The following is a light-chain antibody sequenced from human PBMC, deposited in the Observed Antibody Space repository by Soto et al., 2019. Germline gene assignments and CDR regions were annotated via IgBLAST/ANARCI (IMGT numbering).Light chain of an antibody. Sequence: SYELTQPPSVSLPPGQTARITCGGKNIGSKSVQWYQQKPGQAPVVVVSDNSDRPSGIPERFSGSNSGNTATLTISRVEAGDDADYYCQVWDSSSYHPVFGGGTKLTVL. CDR2: DNS. CDR1: NIGSKS. CDR3: QVWDSSSYHPV. V-gene: IGLV3-21*02. J-gene: IGLJ2*01.